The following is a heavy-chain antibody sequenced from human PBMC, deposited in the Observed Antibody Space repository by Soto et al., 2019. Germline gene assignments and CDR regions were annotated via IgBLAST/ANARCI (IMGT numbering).Heavy chain of an antibody. Sequence: GSLRLSCAASGFSFSDAWMTWVRQAPGAGLEWVGHIKSKTDGGTTDYAAPVKGRFTISRDASKTTVYLQMNSLRTEDTAVYYCTTDPHSTGTKYWGQGTLVTVSS. D-gene: IGHD1-1*01. J-gene: IGHJ4*02. CDR2: IKSKTDGGTT. V-gene: IGHV3-15*01. CDR1: GFSFSDAW. CDR3: TTDPHSTGTKY.